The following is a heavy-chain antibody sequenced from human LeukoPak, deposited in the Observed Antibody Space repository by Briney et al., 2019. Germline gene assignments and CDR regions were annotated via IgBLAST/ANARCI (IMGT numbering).Heavy chain of an antibody. V-gene: IGHV1-3*01. D-gene: IGHD2-8*01. J-gene: IGHJ4*02. CDR1: GYTFTSYA. CDR3: ARLKYCTNGVCYAGFDY. CDR2: INAGNGNA. Sequence: ASVKVSCKASGYTFTSYAMHWVRQTPGQRLEWMGWINAGNGNAKYSQKFQGRVTITRDTSADTAYMELSSLRSEDTAVYYCARLKYCTNGVCYAGFDYWGQGTLVTVSS.